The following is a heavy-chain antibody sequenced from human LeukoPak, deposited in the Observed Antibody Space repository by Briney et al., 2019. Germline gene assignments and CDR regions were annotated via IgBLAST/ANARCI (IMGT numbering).Heavy chain of an antibody. D-gene: IGHD3-10*01. CDR1: GYSFTSYW. J-gene: IGHJ1*01. Sequence: GESLKISCKGSGYSFTSYWIGWVRQVPGKGLEWMGIIYPGDFDTRYRPSFQGQVTISADKSISTAYLQWSSLKASDTAMYYCARLELDSGRRAVYFQHWGQGTLVTVSS. V-gene: IGHV5-51*01. CDR3: ARLELDSGRRAVYFQH. CDR2: IYPGDFDT.